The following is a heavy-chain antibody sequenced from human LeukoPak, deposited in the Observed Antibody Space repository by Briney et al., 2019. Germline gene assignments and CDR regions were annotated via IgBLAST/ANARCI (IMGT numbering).Heavy chain of an antibody. CDR2: IISDGST. V-gene: IGHV3-74*01. J-gene: IGHJ1*01. Sequence: GGSLRLSCAASGFTFSTYWMHWVRQAPGKGLGWVSRIISDGSTNYADSVKGRFTISRDNAKNTVSLQMNSLRPEDTGVYYCARAPSEIGGYYPEYFRHWGQGTLVTVS. D-gene: IGHD3-22*01. CDR3: ARAPSEIGGYYPEYFRH. CDR1: GFTFSTYW.